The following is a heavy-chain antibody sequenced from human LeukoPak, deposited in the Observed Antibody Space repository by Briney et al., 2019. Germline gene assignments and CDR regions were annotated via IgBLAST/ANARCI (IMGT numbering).Heavy chain of an antibody. CDR2: IRYDGSNK. CDR3: AKDQDSGSYHYYYYYYMDV. Sequence: GGSLRLSCAASGFTFSSYGMHWVRQAPGKGLEWVAFIRYDGSNKYYADYVKGRFTISRDNSKNTLYLQMNSLRAEDTAVYYCAKDQDSGSYHYYYYYYMDVWGKGTTVTISS. V-gene: IGHV3-30*02. J-gene: IGHJ6*03. D-gene: IGHD1-26*01. CDR1: GFTFSSYG.